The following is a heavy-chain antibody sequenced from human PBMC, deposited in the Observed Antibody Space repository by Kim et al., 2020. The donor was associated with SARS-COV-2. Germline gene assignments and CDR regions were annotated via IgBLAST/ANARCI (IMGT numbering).Heavy chain of an antibody. CDR2: IYYSGST. CDR1: GGSISSSSYY. D-gene: IGHD6-13*01. CDR3: ARDIGIVAAAGNFDY. J-gene: IGHJ4*02. V-gene: IGHV4-39*07. Sequence: SETLSLTCTVSGGSISSSSYYWGWIRQPPGKGLEWIGSIYYSGSTYYNPSLKSRITISVDTSKNQFSLKLSSVTAADTAVYYCARDIGIVAAAGNFDYWGQGTLVTVSS.